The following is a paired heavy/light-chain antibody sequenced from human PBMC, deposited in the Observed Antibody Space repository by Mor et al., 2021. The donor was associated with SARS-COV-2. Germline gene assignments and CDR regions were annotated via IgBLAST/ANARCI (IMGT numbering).Heavy chain of an antibody. CDR2: ISNDGSEK. CDR1: GFTLSSYG. D-gene: IGHD3-10*02. V-gene: IGHV3-30*18. Sequence: QVSLVESGGGVVQPGRSLRLSCEVSGFTLSSYGMHWVRQAPGKGLEWVSFISNDGSEKYSADSVKGRFTISRDNSKKTLYLQMNSLRAEDTAVYYCAKDVTAFGKSPYYFDYWGQGTLVTVSS. CDR3: AKDVTAFGKSPYYFDY. J-gene: IGHJ4*02.
Light chain of an antibody. V-gene: IGLV3-21*02. Sequence: SYVLTQPPSVSVAPGQTARITCGGNNIGITSVHWYQQKAGQAPVVVVRDDPDRPSGSRERFSGSKSGNTATLAITRVEAGDEADYYCQVWDSRSDHRWVFGGGTKLTVL. CDR2: DDP. J-gene: IGLJ3*02. CDR1: NIGITS. CDR3: QVWDSRSDHRWV.